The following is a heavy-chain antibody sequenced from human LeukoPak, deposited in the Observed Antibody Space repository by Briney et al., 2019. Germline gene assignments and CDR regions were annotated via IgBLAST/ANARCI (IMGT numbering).Heavy chain of an antibody. CDR2: INHSGST. CDR3: ARGPSDLDY. Sequence: SETLSLTCAVYGGSFSGYYWSWIRQPPGKGLEWIGEINHSGSTNYNPSLKSRVTISVDTSKNQFSLKLSSVTAADTAVYSCARGPSDLDYWGQGTLVTVSS. CDR1: GGSFSGYY. J-gene: IGHJ4*02. V-gene: IGHV4-34*01.